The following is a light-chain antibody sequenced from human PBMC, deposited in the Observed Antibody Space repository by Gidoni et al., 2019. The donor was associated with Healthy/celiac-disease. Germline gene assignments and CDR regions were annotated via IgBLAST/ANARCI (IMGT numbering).Light chain of an antibody. CDR1: LSDVGGYNY. V-gene: IGLV2-14*03. Sequence: QSAMTQPASVSGSPGQSITISCTGTLSDVGGYNYVSWYQQHPGKAPKLMIYDVINRPSGVSNRFSGSKSGNTASLTISGLQAEDEADYYCSSYTSSSTLVFGGGTKLTVL. CDR2: DVI. CDR3: SSYTSSSTLV. J-gene: IGLJ2*01.